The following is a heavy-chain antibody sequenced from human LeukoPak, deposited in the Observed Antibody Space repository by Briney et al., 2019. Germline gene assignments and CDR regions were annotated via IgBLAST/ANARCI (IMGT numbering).Heavy chain of an antibody. CDR3: ARGDYYDSSGTFGY. CDR1: GYTFTSDY. D-gene: IGHD3-22*01. J-gene: IGHJ4*02. CDR2: INPSGGST. V-gene: IGHV1-46*01. Sequence: ASLKVSCKPSGYTFTSDYMHSGRQAPGQGLEWMGIINPSGGSTSYAQKCQGRVTMTKDTSTRTVYMELSSLRSEDTAVYYCARGDYYDSSGTFGYWGQGTLVTVSS.